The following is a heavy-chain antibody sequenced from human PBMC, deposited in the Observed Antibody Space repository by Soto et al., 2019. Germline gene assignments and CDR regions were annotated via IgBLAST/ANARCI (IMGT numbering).Heavy chain of an antibody. CDR1: GGSISSSSYY. CDR2: IFYSGST. J-gene: IGHJ6*02. Sequence: SETLSLTCTVSGGSISSSSYYWGWIRQPPGKGLEWIGSIFYSGSTYYNPSLKSRVTISVDTSKNQFSLKLTSVTAADTAVYYCARHNGPLYVGYYYDMDVWGQGTTVT. V-gene: IGHV4-39*01. D-gene: IGHD3-16*01. CDR3: ARHNGPLYVGYYYDMDV.